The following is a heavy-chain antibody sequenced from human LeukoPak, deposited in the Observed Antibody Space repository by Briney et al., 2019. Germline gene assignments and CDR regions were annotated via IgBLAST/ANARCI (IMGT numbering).Heavy chain of an antibody. V-gene: IGHV3-43*02. Sequence: PGASLRLSCAASGFNFDEYAMYWVRQAPGKGLEWVSLISGDGGTTSYADSVKGRFTISRDNSENSLNLRMKSLRSEDTALYYCAKARRSGTHYSDFDFWGRGTLVTVSS. CDR2: ISGDGGTT. CDR1: GFNFDEYA. CDR3: AKARRSGTHYSDFDF. J-gene: IGHJ4*02. D-gene: IGHD1-26*01.